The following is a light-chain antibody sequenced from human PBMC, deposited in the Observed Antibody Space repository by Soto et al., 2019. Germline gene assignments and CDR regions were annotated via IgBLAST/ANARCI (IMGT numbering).Light chain of an antibody. CDR2: DAS. Sequence: PGERATLSCRASQNIDIYLAWYQQKPGQAPRLLIYDASNRATGIPARFSGSGSGTDFTLTISSLEPEDFAVYYCQQRKYWPPLTFGGGTKVELK. J-gene: IGKJ4*01. CDR3: QQRKYWPPLT. CDR1: QNIDIY. V-gene: IGKV3-11*01.